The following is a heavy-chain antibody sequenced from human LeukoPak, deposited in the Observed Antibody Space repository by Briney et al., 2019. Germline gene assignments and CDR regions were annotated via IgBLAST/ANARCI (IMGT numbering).Heavy chain of an antibody. CDR1: GGSFSGYY. D-gene: IGHD5-18*01. J-gene: IGHJ5*02. CDR3: ARVSPDTATDYGWFDP. CDR2: INHNGST. Sequence: SETLSLTCALYGGSFSGYYWSWIRQPPRKGLEWIGEINHNGSTNYNPSLKSRVNISVDTSKNQVSLKLRSATAADTAVYYCARVSPDTATDYGWFDPWGQGSLVTVSS. V-gene: IGHV4-34*01.